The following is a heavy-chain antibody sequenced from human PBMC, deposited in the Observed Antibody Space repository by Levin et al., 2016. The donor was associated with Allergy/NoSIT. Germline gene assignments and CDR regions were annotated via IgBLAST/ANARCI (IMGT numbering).Heavy chain of an antibody. V-gene: IGHV4-30-2*01. J-gene: IGHJ5*02. D-gene: IGHD5-18*01. Sequence: WIRQPPGKGLEWIGYTYHTGNAYYNPSLRSRVTISVDRSMNQFSLKVRSVTAADTAVYYCARGRGDTPMATFTWFDPWGQGTLVTVSS. CDR3: ARGRGDTPMATFTWFDP. CDR2: TYHTGNA.